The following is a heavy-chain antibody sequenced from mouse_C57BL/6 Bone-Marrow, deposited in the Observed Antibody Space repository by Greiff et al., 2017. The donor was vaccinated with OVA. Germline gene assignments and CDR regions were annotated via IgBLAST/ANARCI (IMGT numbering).Heavy chain of an antibody. V-gene: IGHV1-26*01. Sequence: VQLQQSGPELVKPGASVKISCKASGYTFTDYYMNWVKQSHGKSLEWIGDINPNNGGTSYNQKFKGKATLTVDKSSSTAYMELRSLTSEDSAVYYCARNYYGSRSLFAYWGQGTLVTVSA. D-gene: IGHD1-1*01. CDR1: GYTFTDYY. CDR2: INPNNGGT. J-gene: IGHJ3*01. CDR3: ARNYYGSRSLFAY.